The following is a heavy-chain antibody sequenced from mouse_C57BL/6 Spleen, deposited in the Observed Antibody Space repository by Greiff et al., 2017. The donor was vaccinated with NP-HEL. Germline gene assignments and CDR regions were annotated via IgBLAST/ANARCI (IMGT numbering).Heavy chain of an antibody. CDR3: TTECYCAWFAY. CDR1: GFNIKDYY. Sequence: EVQLQQSGAELVRPGASVKLSCTASGFNIKDYYMHWVKQRPEQGLEWIGRIDPEDGDTEYAPKFQGKATMTADTSSNTTYLQLSSLTSEDTAVYYCTTECYCAWFAYWGPGTLVTVSS. J-gene: IGHJ3*01. CDR2: IDPEDGDT. V-gene: IGHV14-1*01. D-gene: IGHD2-12*01.